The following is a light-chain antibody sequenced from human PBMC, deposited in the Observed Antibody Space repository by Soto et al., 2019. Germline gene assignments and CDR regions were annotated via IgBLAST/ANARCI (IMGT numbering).Light chain of an antibody. CDR2: DVT. V-gene: IGLV2-14*03. CDR3: SSYAASSPL. J-gene: IGLJ2*01. Sequence: QSALTQPASVSGSPGQSITISCTGTSGDIGYYNHVSWYQQHPGKAPKVIIYDVTYRPSGVSNRFSGSRSGNTAPLTISGLQPDDEADYYCSSYAASSPLFGGGTKLTVL. CDR1: SGDIGYYNH.